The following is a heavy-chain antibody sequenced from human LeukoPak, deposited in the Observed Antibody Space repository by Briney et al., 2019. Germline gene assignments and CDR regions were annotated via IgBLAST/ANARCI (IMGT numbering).Heavy chain of an antibody. CDR1: GYSFTSYW. V-gene: IGHV5-51*01. CDR2: IYPGDSRT. D-gene: IGHD5-18*01. Sequence: GASLQISFQGSGYSFTSYWIGWVRPTPGKGREWMGVIYPGDSRTRYNPSFEGQITISADKSINTAYLQWSSLKASDTAMYYCACREFYSPWPGPWGQGTLVTVSS. J-gene: IGHJ5*02. CDR3: ACREFYSPWPGP.